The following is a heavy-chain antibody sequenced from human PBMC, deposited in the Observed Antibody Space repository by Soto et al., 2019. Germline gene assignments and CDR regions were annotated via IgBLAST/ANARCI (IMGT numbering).Heavy chain of an antibody. CDR2: IIPIFGTA. CDR1: RCTFSRDT. CDR3: AWVDTAMVNWFDP. V-gene: IGHV1-69*13. D-gene: IGHD5-18*01. Sequence: ASVKVSCKASRCTFSRDTMSWVRQAPGQGLEWLGWIIPIFGTANYAQKFQGRVTITADESTSTAYMELSSLRSEDTAVYYCAWVDTAMVNWFDPWGQGTRDNVSS. J-gene: IGHJ5*02.